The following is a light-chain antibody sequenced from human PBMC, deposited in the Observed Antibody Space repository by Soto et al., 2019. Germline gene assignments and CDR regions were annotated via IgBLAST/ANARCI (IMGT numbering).Light chain of an antibody. CDR2: EAS. V-gene: IGKV1-5*03. Sequence: DIQMTQSPSTLSASVGDRVTITCRASQSISGSLAWYQQKPGKAPKLLIYEASNLKSGVPSRFSGSGSGTEYTLNISSLQPDDSASYYCQQYNGYWTFDQGTRVEIK. CDR3: QQYNGYWT. CDR1: QSISGS. J-gene: IGKJ1*01.